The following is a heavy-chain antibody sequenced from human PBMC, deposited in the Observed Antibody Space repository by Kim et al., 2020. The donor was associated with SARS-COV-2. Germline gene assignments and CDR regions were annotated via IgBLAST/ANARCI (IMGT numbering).Heavy chain of an antibody. Sequence: SETLSLTCAVYGGSFSGYYWSWIRQPPGKGLEWIGEINHSGSTNYNPSLKSRVTISVDTSKNQFSLKLSSVTAADTAVYYCARRRDVRGTYFYYYYGMDVWGQGTTGTVSS. V-gene: IGHV4-34*01. D-gene: IGHD3-10*01. CDR3: ARRRDVRGTYFYYYYGMDV. CDR2: INHSGST. CDR1: GGSFSGYY. J-gene: IGHJ6*02.